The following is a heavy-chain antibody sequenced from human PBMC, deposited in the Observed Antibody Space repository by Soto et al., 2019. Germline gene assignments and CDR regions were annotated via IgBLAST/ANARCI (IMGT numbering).Heavy chain of an antibody. D-gene: IGHD3-22*01. J-gene: IGHJ4*01. CDR1: GFTFISYA. V-gene: IGHV3-64D*06. CDR3: VKGEYYYDSSGYYPFDY. CDR2: ISTNGGST. Sequence: PGGSLRLFCSASGFTFISYAMHWVRQAPGKGLEYVSSISTNGGSTHYADSVKGRFTISRDNSKNTQYLQMSSLRADDTAVYYCVKGEYYYDSSGYYPFDYWGHGT.